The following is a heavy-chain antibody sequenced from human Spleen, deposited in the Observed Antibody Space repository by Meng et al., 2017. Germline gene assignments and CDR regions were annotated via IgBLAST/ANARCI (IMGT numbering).Heavy chain of an antibody. Sequence: CTGSGGPISSGGYYWSWTRQPPGKALEWLELIDWDDNKYYSTSLKTRLIISKDPSKNQVVLTMTNMDPVDTATYYCARIRETSGYRYGRDAFDNWGQGTMVTVSS. J-gene: IGHJ3*02. CDR2: IDWDDNK. V-gene: IGHV2-70*01. D-gene: IGHD5-18*01. CDR3: ARIRETSGYRYGRDAFDN. CDR1: GGPISSGGYY.